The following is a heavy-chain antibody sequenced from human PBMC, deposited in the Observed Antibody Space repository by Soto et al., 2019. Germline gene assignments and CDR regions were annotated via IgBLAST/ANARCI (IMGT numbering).Heavy chain of an antibody. CDR2: ISEDGASI. V-gene: IGHV3-48*03. CDR1: GFSFSSFA. J-gene: IGHJ4*02. CDR3: ARENSVQAWLHHFDH. D-gene: IGHD5-18*01. Sequence: PGGSLRLSCEASGFSFSSFAMNWVRQAPGRGLEWVSYISEDGASIYYADSLKGRFTISRDNAKNSLSLQMNNLRAEDTAVYYCARENSVQAWLHHFDHWGLGTLVTVSS.